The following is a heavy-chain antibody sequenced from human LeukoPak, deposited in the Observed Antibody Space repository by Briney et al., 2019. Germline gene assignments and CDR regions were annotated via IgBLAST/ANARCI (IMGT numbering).Heavy chain of an antibody. CDR2: ISSSSSYI. J-gene: IGHJ4*02. V-gene: IGHV3-21*01. Sequence: GGSLRLSCAASGFTFSSYSMNWVRQAPGKGLEWVSSISSSSSYIYYADSVKGRFTISRDNAKNSLYLQMNSLRAEDTAVYYCARDLRSGTPDYWGQGTLVTVSS. D-gene: IGHD1-1*01. CDR3: ARDLRSGTPDY. CDR1: GFTFSSYS.